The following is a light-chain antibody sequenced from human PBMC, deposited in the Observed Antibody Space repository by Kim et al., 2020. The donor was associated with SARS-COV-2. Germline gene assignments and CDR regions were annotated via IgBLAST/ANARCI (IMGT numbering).Light chain of an antibody. Sequence: SYELTQPPSVSVAPGQTASITCSGDNIGDKNAHWYQQKPGQAPVLVIYQDNKRPSGIPERFSGSNSGNTATLTISGAQPADEADYYCQAWDSSTEVFGTG. V-gene: IGLV3-1*01. CDR3: QAWDSSTEV. CDR2: QDN. J-gene: IGLJ1*01. CDR1: NIGDKN.